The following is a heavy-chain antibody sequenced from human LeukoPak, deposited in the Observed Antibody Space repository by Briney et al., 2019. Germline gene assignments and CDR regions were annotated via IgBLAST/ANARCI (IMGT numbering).Heavy chain of an antibody. D-gene: IGHD2-2*01. J-gene: IGHJ4*02. CDR3: ARDDSGGIVVVPAAIDY. CDR2: IWYDGSNK. V-gene: IGHV3-33*01. Sequence: GGSLRLSCAASGFAFSSYGMHWVRQAPGKGLEWVAVIWYDGSNKYYADSVKGRFTISRDNSKNTLYLQMNSLRAEDTAVYYCARDDSGGIVVVPAAIDYWGQGTLVTVSS. CDR1: GFAFSSYG.